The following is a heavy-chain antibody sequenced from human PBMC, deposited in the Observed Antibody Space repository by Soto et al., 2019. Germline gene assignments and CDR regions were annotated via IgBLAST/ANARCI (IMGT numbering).Heavy chain of an antibody. Sequence: SETLSLTCNVSGGSISKFYWAWIRKTAGNGLEWMGRVYATGTTDYNPSLRIRVAMSVDILKKTFSLRLRSVTGAESGVYYCVRDGSKSLRDWFDPWGQGILVTVSS. CDR3: VRDGSKSLRDWFDP. CDR1: GGSISKFY. V-gene: IGHV4-4*07. CDR2: VYATGTT. J-gene: IGHJ5*02.